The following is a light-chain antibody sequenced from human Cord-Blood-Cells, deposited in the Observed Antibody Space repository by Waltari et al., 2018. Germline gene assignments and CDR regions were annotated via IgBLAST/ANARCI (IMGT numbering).Light chain of an antibody. Sequence: DIQMTQPQSSLSPSVGDRVTITGRASQSISSYLNWYQQKPGKAPKLLIYAASSLQSGVPSRFSGSGSGTDFTLTISSLQPEDFATYYCQQSYSTPLTFGGGTKVEIK. J-gene: IGKJ4*01. CDR1: QSISSY. CDR2: AAS. CDR3: QQSYSTPLT. V-gene: IGKV1-39*01.